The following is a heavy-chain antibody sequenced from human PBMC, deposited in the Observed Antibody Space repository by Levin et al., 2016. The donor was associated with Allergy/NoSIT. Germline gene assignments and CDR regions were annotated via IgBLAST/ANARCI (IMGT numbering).Heavy chain of an antibody. CDR2: VNPQSETT. CDR3: ARLSYDSSGYAFDS. Sequence: WVRQAPGQGLEWLGWVNPQSETTNYAQMVQDRVTMTTDTSMTIAYMELRSLRPDDTAKYFCARLSYDSSGYAFDSWGQGTLVTVSS. D-gene: IGHD3-22*01. J-gene: IGHJ4*02. V-gene: IGHV1-18*01.